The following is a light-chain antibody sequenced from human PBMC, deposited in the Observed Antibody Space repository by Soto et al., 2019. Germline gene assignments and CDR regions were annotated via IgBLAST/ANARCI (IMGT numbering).Light chain of an antibody. V-gene: IGLV2-14*03. J-gene: IGLJ3*02. Sequence: SALTQPASMSGSPGQSITISCTGTSGDVGFYDFVSWYQQHPGKVPRLIIYGVTKRPSGVSHRFSGSKSGNTASLTISGLQVEDEADYSCASYTGSSTYLFGGGTKVTVL. CDR3: ASYTGSSTYL. CDR2: GVT. CDR1: SGDVGFYDF.